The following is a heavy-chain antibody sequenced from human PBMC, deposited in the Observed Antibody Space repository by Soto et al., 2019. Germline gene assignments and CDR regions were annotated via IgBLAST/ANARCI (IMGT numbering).Heavy chain of an antibody. D-gene: IGHD6-13*01. CDR3: ARGEQQLVKRGAFDI. V-gene: IGHV3-30-3*01. CDR2: ISYDGSNK. Sequence: GGSLRLSCAASGFTFSSYAMHWVRQAPGKGLEWVAVISYDGSNKYYADSVKGRFTISRDNSKNTLYLQMNSLRAEDTAVYYCARGEQQLVKRGAFDIWGQGTMVTVSS. J-gene: IGHJ3*02. CDR1: GFTFSSYA.